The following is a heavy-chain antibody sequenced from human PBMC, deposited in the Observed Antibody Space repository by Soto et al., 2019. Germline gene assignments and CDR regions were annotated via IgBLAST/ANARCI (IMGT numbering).Heavy chain of an antibody. CDR3: ERYSIWLLLSAY. CDR2: IYYTGNT. J-gene: IGHJ4*02. D-gene: IGHD3-22*01. Sequence: QLQLQESGPGLVKPSETLSLTCNVSGGSISNSNYYWGWIRQPPGKGLEWIGSIYYTGNTYYNPSLKSRVTISVDTSKNQFSLKLDSVTAADTAVYFCERYSIWLLLSAYCGQGSLVTVSS. V-gene: IGHV4-39*01. CDR1: GGSISNSNYY.